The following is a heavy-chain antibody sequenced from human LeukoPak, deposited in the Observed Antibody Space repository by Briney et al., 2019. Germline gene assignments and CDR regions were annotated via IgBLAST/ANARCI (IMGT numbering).Heavy chain of an antibody. V-gene: IGHV3-53*05. D-gene: IGHD5-24*01. CDR2: IYSGGST. CDR1: GFTVSSNY. J-gene: IGHJ4*02. CDR3: AKDIEVATISGLDY. Sequence: PGGSLRLSCAASGFTVSSNYMSWVRQAPGKGLEWVSVIYSGGSTYYADSVKGRFTISRDNSKTSLYLQMNSLKTEDTALYYCAKDIEVATISGLDYWGQGTLVTVSS.